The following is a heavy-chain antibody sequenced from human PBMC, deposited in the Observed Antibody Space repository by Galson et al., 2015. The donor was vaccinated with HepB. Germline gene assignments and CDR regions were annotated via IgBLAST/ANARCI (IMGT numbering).Heavy chain of an antibody. J-gene: IGHJ4*02. CDR3: ARVGWRELLREGVDY. D-gene: IGHD1-26*01. Sequence: LRLSCAASGFTFSSYAMHWVRQAPGKGLEWVAVISYDGSNKYYADSVKGRFTISRDNSKNTLYLQMNSLRAEDTAVYYCARVGWRELLREGVDYWGQGTLVTVSS. CDR2: ISYDGSNK. V-gene: IGHV3-30-3*01. CDR1: GFTFSSYA.